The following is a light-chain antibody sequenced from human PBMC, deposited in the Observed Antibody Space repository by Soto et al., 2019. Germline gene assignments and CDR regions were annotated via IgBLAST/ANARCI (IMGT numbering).Light chain of an antibody. V-gene: IGLV1-40*01. Sequence: QSVLTQPPSVSGAPGQRVTISCTGSSSNIGSGYDVQWYQQLPGTAPKLLIYGNSNRPSGVPDRFSGSKSGPSACLPITGLQADDEAEYYCKSYDGSLRAHCVFGTGTKLTVL. CDR1: SSNIGSGYD. CDR2: GNS. CDR3: KSYDGSLRAHCV. J-gene: IGLJ1*01.